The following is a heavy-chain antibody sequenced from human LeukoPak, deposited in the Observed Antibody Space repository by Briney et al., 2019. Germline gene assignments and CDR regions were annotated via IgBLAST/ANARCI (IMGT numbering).Heavy chain of an antibody. CDR3: ARAQSYSSALYYFDY. D-gene: IGHD6-19*01. J-gene: IGHJ4*02. CDR2: IYTSGST. V-gene: IGHV4-4*07. CDR1: GGSISSYY. Sequence: LETLSLTCTVSGGSISSYYWSWIRQPAGKGLEWIGRIYTSGSTNYNPSLKSRVTMSVDTSKNQFSLKLSSVTAADTAVYYCARAQSYSSALYYFDYWGQGTLVTVSS.